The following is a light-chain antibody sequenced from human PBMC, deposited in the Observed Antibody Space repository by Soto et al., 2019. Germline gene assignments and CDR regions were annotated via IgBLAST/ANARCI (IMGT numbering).Light chain of an antibody. CDR2: GAS. CDR3: QHYNSYSEA. CDR1: QSVSSN. V-gene: IGKV3-15*01. Sequence: IVMTQSPATLSVSLGERATLWCMASQSVSSNLAWYQLKPGQAPRLLIYGASTRATGIPARFSGSGSGTEFTLTISSLQSEDFATYYCQHYNSYSEAFGQGTKV. J-gene: IGKJ1*01.